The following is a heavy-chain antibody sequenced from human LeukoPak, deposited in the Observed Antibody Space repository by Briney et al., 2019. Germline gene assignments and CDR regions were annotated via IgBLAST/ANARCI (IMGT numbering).Heavy chain of an antibody. Sequence: PGGSLRLSCAASGFTFSSYSMNWVRQAPGKGLEWVSSISSSSTYIYYADSVKGRFTISRDNAKNSLYLQMNSLRAEDTAVYYCARESIIGTMVSYYFDYWGQGTLVTVSS. CDR1: GFTFSSYS. CDR2: ISSSSTYI. CDR3: ARESIIGTMVSYYFDY. D-gene: IGHD1-20*01. J-gene: IGHJ4*02. V-gene: IGHV3-21*01.